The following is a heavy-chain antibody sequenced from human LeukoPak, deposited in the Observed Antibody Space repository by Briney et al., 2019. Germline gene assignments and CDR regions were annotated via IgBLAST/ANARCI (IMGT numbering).Heavy chain of an antibody. Sequence: PGGSLRLSCAASGFTVRTNYISWVRQAPGKGLEWLSVIYEGTSASAGDSVKGRLTVSSDDSRNTVYIQMNNLRAEDTAVYYCARDLNFWGQGALVTVSS. CDR2: IYEGTSA. V-gene: IGHV3-53*01. CDR1: GFTVRTNY. J-gene: IGHJ4*02. CDR3: ARDLNF.